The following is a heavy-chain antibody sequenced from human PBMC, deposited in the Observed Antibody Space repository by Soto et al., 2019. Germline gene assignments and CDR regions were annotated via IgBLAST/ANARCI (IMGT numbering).Heavy chain of an antibody. Sequence: QVQLVQSGAEVKKPGASVKVSYKASGYTFTSYYMHWVRQAPGQGLEWMGIINPSGGSTSYAQKFQGRVTMTRDTSTSTVYMELSSLRSEDTAVYYCARTTTLITMVRGVIITDNWFDPWGQGTLVTVSS. V-gene: IGHV1-46*01. J-gene: IGHJ5*02. CDR1: GYTFTSYY. CDR3: ARTTTLITMVRGVIITDNWFDP. D-gene: IGHD3-10*01. CDR2: INPSGGST.